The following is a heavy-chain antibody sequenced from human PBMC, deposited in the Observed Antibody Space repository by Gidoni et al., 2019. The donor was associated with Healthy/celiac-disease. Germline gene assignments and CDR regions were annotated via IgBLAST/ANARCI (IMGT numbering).Heavy chain of an antibody. CDR1: GFPFSSYA. Sequence: EVQLLESGGGLVQPGGSLRLSCAASGFPFSSYALIWFRQAPGKGLEWVSAISGSGGSTYYADSVKGRFTISRDNSKNTLYLQMNSLRAEDTAVYYCAKDPDCSSTSCYAEGSWNPGPYWGQGTLVTVSS. CDR2: ISGSGGST. J-gene: IGHJ4*02. D-gene: IGHD2-2*01. V-gene: IGHV3-23*01. CDR3: AKDPDCSSTSCYAEGSWNPGPY.